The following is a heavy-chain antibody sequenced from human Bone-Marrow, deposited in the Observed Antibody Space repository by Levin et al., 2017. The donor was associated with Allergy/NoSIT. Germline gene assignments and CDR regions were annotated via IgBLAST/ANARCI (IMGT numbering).Heavy chain of an antibody. Sequence: PGGSLRLSCSASGFTFSSYAMHWVRQAPGKGLEYVSAISSNGGSTYYADSVKGRFTISRDNSKNTLYLQMSSLRAEDTAVYYCVKLYSSSSKDFDYWGQGTLVTVSS. V-gene: IGHV3-64D*06. CDR1: GFTFSSYA. CDR2: ISSNGGST. CDR3: VKLYSSSSKDFDY. D-gene: IGHD6-13*01. J-gene: IGHJ4*02.